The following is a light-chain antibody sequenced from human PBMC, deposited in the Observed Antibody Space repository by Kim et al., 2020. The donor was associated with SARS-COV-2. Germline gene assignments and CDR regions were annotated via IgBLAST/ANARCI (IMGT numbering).Light chain of an antibody. CDR2: GAS. CDR3: QQYGSSQWT. CDR1: QSVSSRN. Sequence: EIVVTQSPGTLSLSPGERATRSRRTSQSVSSRNLAWYQQKPGQAPRLLNYGASSRATGIPDRFSGSGSGTDFTLTISRLEPGDCAVYCYQQYGSSQWTVGQGTKV. V-gene: IGKV3-20*01. J-gene: IGKJ1*01.